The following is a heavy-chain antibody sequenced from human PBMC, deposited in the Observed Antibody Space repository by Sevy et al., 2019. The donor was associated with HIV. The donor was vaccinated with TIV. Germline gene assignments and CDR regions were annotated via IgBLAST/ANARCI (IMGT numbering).Heavy chain of an antibody. CDR3: ARDGGYSIKWYPLY. D-gene: IGHD1-26*01. Sequence: GGSLRLSCAASGFAFITHAMHWVRQAPGKWLEWVAVISYEGTETFYAASVEGRFTISRDNSKNMLSLQINSLKPEDTAVYYCARDGGYSIKWYPLYWGHGTLVTVSS. V-gene: IGHV3-30-3*01. J-gene: IGHJ4*01. CDR2: ISYEGTET. CDR1: GFAFITHA.